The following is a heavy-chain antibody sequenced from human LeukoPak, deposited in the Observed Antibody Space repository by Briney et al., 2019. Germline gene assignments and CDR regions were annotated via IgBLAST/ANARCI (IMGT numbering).Heavy chain of an antibody. CDR2: IYHSGRT. CDR1: GGSISSGYY. CDR3: AREGDSSSVGWFDP. Sequence: SQTLSLTCTVSGGSISSGYYWGWIRQPPGKGLEWIGSIYHSGRTYYNPSLKSRVTVSVDTSKNQFSLKLSSVTAADTAVYYCAREGDSSSVGWFDPWGQGTLVTVSS. V-gene: IGHV4-38-2*02. D-gene: IGHD6-13*01. J-gene: IGHJ5*02.